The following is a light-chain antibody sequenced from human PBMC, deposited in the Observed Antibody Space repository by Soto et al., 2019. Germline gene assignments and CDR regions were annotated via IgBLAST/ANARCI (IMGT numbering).Light chain of an antibody. Sequence: QSALTQPASVSGSPGQSITISCTGTSSDVGNYNLVSWYQQHPGKAPKLMIYAVNKRTSGISSLFSGSKSGNTASLTIAGLQAEDEADYYCCSFAGSGTFYVFGTGTKLTVL. CDR3: CSFAGSGTFYV. CDR2: AVN. CDR1: SSDVGNYNL. V-gene: IGLV2-23*02. J-gene: IGLJ1*01.